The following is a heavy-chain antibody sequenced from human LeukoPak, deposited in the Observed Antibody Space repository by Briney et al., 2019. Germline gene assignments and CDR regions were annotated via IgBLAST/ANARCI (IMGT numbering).Heavy chain of an antibody. J-gene: IGHJ5*02. CDR3: AGGPRESYYNWFDP. V-gene: IGHV4-4*07. CDR1: GGSISSYY. Sequence: SETLSLTCTVSGGSISSYYWGWIRQPAGKGLEWIGRIYTSGSTNYNPSLKSRVTMSVDTSKNQFSLKLSSVTAADTAVYYCAGGPRESYYNWFDPWGQGTLVTVSS. CDR2: IYTSGST. D-gene: IGHD3-10*01.